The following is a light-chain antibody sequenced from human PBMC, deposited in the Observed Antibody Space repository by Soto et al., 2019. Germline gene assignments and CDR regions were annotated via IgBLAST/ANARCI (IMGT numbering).Light chain of an antibody. CDR1: SSDVGGFNY. CDR3: CSYAGSNTFV. Sequence: QSALTQPASVSGSPGQSITISCTGTSSDVGGFNYVSWYQQHPGKAPKLLIFDVYSRPSGISNRFSGSKSGNTASLTISGLQAEDEADYYCCSYAGSNTFVFGTGTKLTVL. CDR2: DVY. V-gene: IGLV2-14*01. J-gene: IGLJ1*01.